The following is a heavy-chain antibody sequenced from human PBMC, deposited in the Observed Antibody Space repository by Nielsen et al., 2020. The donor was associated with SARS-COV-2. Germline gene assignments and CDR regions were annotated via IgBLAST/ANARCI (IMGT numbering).Heavy chain of an antibody. CDR1: GFTFSNFA. V-gene: IGHV3-48*03. CDR2: IGSTGTTI. D-gene: IGHD4-23*01. Sequence: GESLKISCAASGFTFSNFAMNWVRQAPGKGLEWISYIGSTGTTIYYADSVKGRFTISRDNAKNSLYLQMNTLKAEDTAVYYCSRVSGTSYFFDFWGRGTLVAVSS. CDR3: SRVSGTSYFFDF. J-gene: IGHJ4*02.